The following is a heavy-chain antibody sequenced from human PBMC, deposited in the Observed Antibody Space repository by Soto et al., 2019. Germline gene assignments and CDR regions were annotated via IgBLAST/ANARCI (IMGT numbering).Heavy chain of an antibody. CDR3: ARCGPDCSLDY. D-gene: IGHD2-21*02. CDR2: IFPGDSDT. J-gene: IGHJ4*02. V-gene: IGHV5-51*01. Sequence: GESLKISCKGSGYSFTNYWIGWVRQKPGKGLEWMGTIFPGDSDTRYSPSFQGQVTISADNSKSTVFLQMDSLRVEDTAVYYCARCGPDCSLDYWGQGTLVTVSS. CDR1: GYSFTNYW.